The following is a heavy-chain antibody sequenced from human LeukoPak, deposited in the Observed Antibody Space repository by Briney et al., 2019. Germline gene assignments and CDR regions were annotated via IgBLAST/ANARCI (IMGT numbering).Heavy chain of an antibody. J-gene: IGHJ6*02. V-gene: IGHV3-9*01. CDR2: ISWDSGSI. CDR1: GFTFDDYA. Sequence: GRSLRLSCAASGFTFDDYAMHWVRQAPGKGLEWVSGISWDSGSIGYADSVKGRFTISRDNAKNSLYLQMNSLRAEDTALYYCAKGVVVVPAAIYYGMDVWGQGTTVTVSS. CDR3: AKGVVVVPAAIYYGMDV. D-gene: IGHD2-2*02.